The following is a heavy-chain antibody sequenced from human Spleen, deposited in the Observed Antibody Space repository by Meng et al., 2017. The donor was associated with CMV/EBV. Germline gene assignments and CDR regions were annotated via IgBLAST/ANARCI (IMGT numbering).Heavy chain of an antibody. D-gene: IGHD6-6*01. J-gene: IGHJ4*02. CDR2: IKSSTDGGTT. CDR3: STGGGVATRLF. Sequence: AASGLTFSRYAMSWVRQAPGKGLEWVGRIKSSTDGGTTDYAAPVKDRFTISRDDSKNTLYLQMHSLKTEDTAVYYCSTGGGVATRLFWGQGTLVTVSS. V-gene: IGHV3-15*01. CDR1: GLTFSRYA.